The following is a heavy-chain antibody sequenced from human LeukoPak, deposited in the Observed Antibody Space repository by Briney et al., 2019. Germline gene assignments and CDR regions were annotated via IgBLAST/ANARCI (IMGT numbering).Heavy chain of an antibody. J-gene: IGHJ4*02. D-gene: IGHD2-2*01. V-gene: IGHV4-59*01. CDR3: ARVYQSAEYYFDY. CDR2: IYYSGST. Sequence: SETLSLTCIVSAGSISGYYWSWIRQPPGKGLEWIGYIYYSGSTEYHPSLKSRVTISLDTSKNQFSLKLTSVTAADTAVYYCARVYQSAEYYFDYWGQGNLVSVSS. CDR1: AGSISGYY.